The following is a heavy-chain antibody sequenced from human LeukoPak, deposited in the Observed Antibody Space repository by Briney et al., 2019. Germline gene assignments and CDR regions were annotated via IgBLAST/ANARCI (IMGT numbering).Heavy chain of an antibody. Sequence: GGSLRLSCAASGFTFSSYAMSWVRQAPGKGLEWVSDISGRGGGTYYADSVKGRFTVSRDNSKNTLYLQMNSLRAEDTAVYYCAKSRDVMIVVVITYYFDYWGQGTLVTVSS. CDR2: ISGRGGGT. CDR3: AKSRDVMIVVVITYYFDY. J-gene: IGHJ4*02. CDR1: GFTFSSYA. D-gene: IGHD3-22*01. V-gene: IGHV3-23*01.